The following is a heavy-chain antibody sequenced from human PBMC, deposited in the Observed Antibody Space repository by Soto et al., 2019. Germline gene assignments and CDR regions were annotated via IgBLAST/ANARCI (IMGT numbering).Heavy chain of an antibody. J-gene: IGHJ3*02. CDR2: IIPILGIA. D-gene: IGHD1-26*01. CDR1: GGTFSSYT. V-gene: IGHV1-69*02. CDR3: ARASYNTGDAFDI. Sequence: QVQLVQSGAEVKKPGSSVKVSCKASGGTFSSYTISWVRQAPGQGLEWMGRIIPILGIANYAQKFQGRFTITADKSTSTAYMELSSLRSEDTAAYYCARASYNTGDAFDIWGQGTMVTVSS.